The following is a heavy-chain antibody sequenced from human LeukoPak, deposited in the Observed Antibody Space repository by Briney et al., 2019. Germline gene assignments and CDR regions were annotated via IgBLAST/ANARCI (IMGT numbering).Heavy chain of an antibody. J-gene: IGHJ5*02. CDR2: IYHSGSA. CDR1: GYSISSGYY. D-gene: IGHD1-14*01. Sequence: SETLSLTCTVSGYSISSGYYWGWIRQPPGKGLEWIGSIYHSGSAYYNPSLKSRVTISVDTSKNQFSLKLSSVTAADTAVYYCARDQTRLTPNWFDPWGQGTLVTVSS. V-gene: IGHV4-38-2*02. CDR3: ARDQTRLTPNWFDP.